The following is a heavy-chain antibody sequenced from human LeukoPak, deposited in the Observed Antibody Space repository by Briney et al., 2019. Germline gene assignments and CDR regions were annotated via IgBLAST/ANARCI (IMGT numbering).Heavy chain of an antibody. CDR3: ARHLLSYGVAAYYFDY. J-gene: IGHJ4*02. V-gene: IGHV1-69*06. CDR1: GGTFISYA. D-gene: IGHD3-10*01. Sequence: ASLKDSCVASGGTFISYAISSVRPAPGEGVSWMGRIIPIFGAANYAQKFQGRGTITADKSTSTAYMELSSQRSEDTALYYCARHLLSYGVAAYYFDYWGQGTLVTVSS. CDR2: IIPIFGAA.